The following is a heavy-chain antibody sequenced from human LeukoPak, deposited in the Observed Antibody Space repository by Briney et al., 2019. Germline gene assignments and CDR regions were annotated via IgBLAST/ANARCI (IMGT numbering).Heavy chain of an antibody. V-gene: IGHV1-69*13. J-gene: IGHJ4*02. CDR2: IIPIFGTA. CDR1: GGTFSSYA. CDR3: ARSWLVPAAFDY. Sequence: SVKVSCKAPGGTFSSYAISWVRQAPGQGLEWMGGIIPIFGTANYAQKFQGRVTITADESTSTAYMELSSLRSEDTAVYYCARSWLVPAAFDYWGQGALVTVSS. D-gene: IGHD2-2*01.